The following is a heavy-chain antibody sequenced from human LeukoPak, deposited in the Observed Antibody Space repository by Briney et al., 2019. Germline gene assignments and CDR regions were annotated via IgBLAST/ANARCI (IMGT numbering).Heavy chain of an antibody. CDR1: GFTFSSDA. Sequence: PGGSLRLSCAASGFTFSSDAMSWVREAPGKGLGWGSAISGSGGSTYYADSVKGRFTISRDNAKNSLYLQMNSLRAEDTAVYYCARMSLAFGDGAFDIWGQGTMVTVSS. J-gene: IGHJ3*02. CDR2: ISGSGGST. V-gene: IGHV3-23*01. D-gene: IGHD3-10*01. CDR3: ARMSLAFGDGAFDI.